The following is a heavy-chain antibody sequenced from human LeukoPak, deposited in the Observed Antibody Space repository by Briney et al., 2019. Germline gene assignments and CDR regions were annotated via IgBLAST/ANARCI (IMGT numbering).Heavy chain of an antibody. CDR2: INAYNGNT. CDR3: ARDTYYYDSSGYASEYGMDV. CDR1: GYTFTSYG. D-gene: IGHD3-22*01. J-gene: IGHJ6*02. Sequence: ASVKVSCKASGYTFTSYGISWVRQAPGQGLEWMGWINAYNGNTNYAQKLQGRVTMTTDTSTGTAYMGLRSLRSDDTAVYYCARDTYYYDSSGYASEYGMDVWGQGTTVTVSS. V-gene: IGHV1-18*01.